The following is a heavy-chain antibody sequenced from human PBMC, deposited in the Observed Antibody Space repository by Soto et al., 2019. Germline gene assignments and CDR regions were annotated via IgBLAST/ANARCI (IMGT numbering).Heavy chain of an antibody. Sequence: LGLSCAASGFTFSSYGMHWGRQAPGKGLGWVGVIGYDGSNRYYADSVKGRFTLSRDKSKNTRYLQMNSLRAEDAAVYYCARLYSISSHAPDYWGQGTLVTVSS. D-gene: IGHD6-6*01. CDR1: GFTFSSYG. V-gene: IGHV3-33*01. J-gene: IGHJ4*02. CDR2: IGYDGSNR. CDR3: ARLYSISSHAPDY.